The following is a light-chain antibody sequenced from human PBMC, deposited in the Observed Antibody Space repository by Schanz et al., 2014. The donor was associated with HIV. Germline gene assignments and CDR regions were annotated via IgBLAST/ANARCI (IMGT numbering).Light chain of an antibody. Sequence: QSVLTQPPSVSAAPGQKVTISCSGGSSNIGNNYVSWYQQLPRTAPKLLIYSNNQRPSGVPDRFSGSKSGTSASLAISGLRSEDEAVYYCAAWDDSLSGRVFGGGTKLTVL. CDR2: SNN. CDR3: AAWDDSLSGRV. J-gene: IGLJ3*02. CDR1: SSNIGNNY. V-gene: IGLV1-47*02.